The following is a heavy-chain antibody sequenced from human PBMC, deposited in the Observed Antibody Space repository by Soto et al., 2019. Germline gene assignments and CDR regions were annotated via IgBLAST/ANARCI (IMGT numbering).Heavy chain of an antibody. Sequence: SETLSLTCAVYGGSFSDYYWSWIRQTPGKGLEWIGEINHSGSTNYNPSLKSRVTISVDTSRNQFSLKLSSVTAADTAVYYCARGQNGCSSVSCYGGKWLDPWGQGTLVTVSS. J-gene: IGHJ5*02. CDR3: ARGQNGCSSVSCYGGKWLDP. V-gene: IGHV4-34*01. CDR2: INHSGST. D-gene: IGHD2-15*01. CDR1: GGSFSDYY.